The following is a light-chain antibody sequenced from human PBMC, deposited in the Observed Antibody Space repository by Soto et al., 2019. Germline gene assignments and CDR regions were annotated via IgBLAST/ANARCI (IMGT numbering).Light chain of an antibody. J-gene: IGLJ2*01. Sequence: QLVLTQSPSASASLGASVKLTCTLSSGHSSYAIAWHQQQPEKGPRYLMKINSDGSHFKGDGIPDRFSGSSSGAERYLTISSLQYEDEADYHCQAWGTGIQVFGGGTKLTVL. V-gene: IGLV4-69*01. CDR3: QAWGTGIQV. CDR1: SGHSSYA. CDR2: INSDGSH.